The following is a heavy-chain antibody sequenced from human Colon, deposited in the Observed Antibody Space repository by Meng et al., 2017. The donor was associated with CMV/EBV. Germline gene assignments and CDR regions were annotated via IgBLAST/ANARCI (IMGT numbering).Heavy chain of an antibody. J-gene: IGHJ6*02. Sequence: GESLKISCAASGFTFSSYWMHWVRQAPGKGLVWVSRINSDGSSTSYADSVKGRFTISRDNAKNTLYLQMNSLRAEDTAAYYCARDLAPFYGMDVWGQGTTVTVSS. V-gene: IGHV3-74*01. CDR2: INSDGSST. CDR1: GFTFSSYW. CDR3: ARDLAPFYGMDV.